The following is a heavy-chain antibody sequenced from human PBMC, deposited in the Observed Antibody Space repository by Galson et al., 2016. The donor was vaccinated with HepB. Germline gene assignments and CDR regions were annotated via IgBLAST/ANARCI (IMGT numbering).Heavy chain of an antibody. Sequence: SLRLSCAASGFTFRSYGMSWVRQVSGKGLEWVSTISGDGASTYYADSAKGRFSISRDNSRNTLDLQMHSLRGEDTALYYCAKDPYYSSCGGAFESWGQGTLVTVCS. CDR3: AKDPYYSSCGGAFES. V-gene: IGHV3-23*01. CDR2: ISGDGAST. CDR1: GFTFRSYG. D-gene: IGHD6-19*01. J-gene: IGHJ4*02.